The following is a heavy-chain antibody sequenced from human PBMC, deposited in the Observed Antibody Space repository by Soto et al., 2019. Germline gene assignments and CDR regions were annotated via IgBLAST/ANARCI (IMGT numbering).Heavy chain of an antibody. CDR1: GFTFSSYG. CDR3: AKDRDISSAGYYFDY. Sequence: HPGGSLRLSCAASGFTFSSYGMHWVRQAPGKGLEWVAVVSFDGSDKKYADSVKGRFTISRDKSKNTLFLQMNSLRAEDTAVYFCAKDRDISSAGYYFDYWGQRT. CDR2: VSFDGSDK. J-gene: IGHJ4*02. V-gene: IGHV3-30*18. D-gene: IGHD6-13*01.